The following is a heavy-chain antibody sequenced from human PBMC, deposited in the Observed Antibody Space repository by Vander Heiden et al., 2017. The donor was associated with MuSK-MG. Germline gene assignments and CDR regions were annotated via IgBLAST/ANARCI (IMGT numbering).Heavy chain of an antibody. CDR2: INPNSGGT. Sequence: QVQLVQSGAEVNKPGASVKVSCKASGYTFTGSSLHWERQGPGQGLEWMGWINPNSGGTNYEQKFQGRVTMTRDTSISTAYMELSRLRSDDTDVYYCARDRPKYGSSTSCYYYYYMDVWGKGTTVTVSS. CDR3: ARDRPKYGSSTSCYYYYYMDV. J-gene: IGHJ6*03. CDR1: GYTFTGSS. D-gene: IGHD2-2*01. V-gene: IGHV1-2*02.